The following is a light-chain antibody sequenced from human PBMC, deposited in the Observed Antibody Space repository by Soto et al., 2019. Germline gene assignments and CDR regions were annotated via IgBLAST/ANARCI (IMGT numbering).Light chain of an antibody. J-gene: IGKJ1*01. CDR3: QQYSTYPWT. CDR1: QTVRNNY. CDR2: DAS. Sequence: EFVLAQSPGTLSLSPGERATLSCRASQTVRNNYLAWYQQKPGQAPRLLIYDASSRATGFPARFSGSGSATEFTLTISSLQPDDFATYYCQQYSTYPWTFGQGTKVDNK. V-gene: IGKV3-20*01.